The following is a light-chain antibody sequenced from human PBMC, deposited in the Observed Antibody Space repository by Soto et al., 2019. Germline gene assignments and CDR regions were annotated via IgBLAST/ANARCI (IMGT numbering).Light chain of an antibody. CDR2: DAS. CDR3: QQLNSYPRT. V-gene: IGKV1-5*01. Sequence: DIQMTQAPHTLSASVGDRVTITCRASQSISSWLAWYQQKPGKAPKLLIYDASSLESGVPSRFSGSGSGTDFTLTISSLQPEDFATYYCQQLNSYPRTFGQGTKVDIK. J-gene: IGKJ2*01. CDR1: QSISSW.